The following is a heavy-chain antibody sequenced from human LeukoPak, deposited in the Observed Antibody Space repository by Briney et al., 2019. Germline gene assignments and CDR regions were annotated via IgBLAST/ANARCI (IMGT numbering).Heavy chain of an antibody. CDR2: ISGGAGST. CDR3: APRRVVPAAIDRYYFDY. Sequence: PGGSLRLSCAASRFTFSNYAMAWVRQAPGKGLEWVSAISGGAGSTYYADSVKGRFTISRDNSKNTMHLQMNSLRAEDTAVYYCAPRRVVPAAIDRYYFDYWGQGTLVTVSS. D-gene: IGHD2-2*01. V-gene: IGHV3-23*01. CDR1: RFTFSNYA. J-gene: IGHJ4*02.